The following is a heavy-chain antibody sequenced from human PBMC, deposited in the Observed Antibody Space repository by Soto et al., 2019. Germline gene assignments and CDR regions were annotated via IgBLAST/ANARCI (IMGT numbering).Heavy chain of an antibody. CDR2: ISAYNGNT. V-gene: IGHV1-18*04. CDR1: GYTFTSYG. J-gene: IGHJ6*02. D-gene: IGHD6-19*01. Sequence: QGQLVQSGAEVKKPGASVKVSCKASGYTFTSYGISWVRQAPGQGLEWMGWISAYNGNTAYAQNFQGRVTMTTDTXXXXXXXXXXXVRXDDTAVYYCARDGRVVAVAGTDYYYGMDVWGQGTTVTVSS. CDR3: ARDGRVVAVAGTDYYYGMDV.